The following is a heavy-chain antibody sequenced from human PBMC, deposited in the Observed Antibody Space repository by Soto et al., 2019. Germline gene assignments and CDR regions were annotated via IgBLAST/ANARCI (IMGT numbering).Heavy chain of an antibody. D-gene: IGHD6-19*01. J-gene: IGHJ6*02. CDR2: IWYDGSNK. V-gene: IGHV3-33*01. CDR1: GFTFSSYG. Sequence: QVQLVESGGGVVQPGRYLRLSCAASGFTFSSYGMHWVRQAPGKGLEWVAVIWYDGSNKYYADSVKGRFTISRDNSKNTLYLQMNSLRAEDTAVYYCARYTPAAVAGTYYYYYGMDVWGQGTTVTVSS. CDR3: ARYTPAAVAGTYYYYYGMDV.